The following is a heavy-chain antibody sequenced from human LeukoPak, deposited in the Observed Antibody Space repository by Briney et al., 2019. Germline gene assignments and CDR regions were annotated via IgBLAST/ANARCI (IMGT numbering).Heavy chain of an antibody. CDR1: GFTFSSYW. D-gene: IGHD3-3*01. CDR3: ARATRSGYQRGYYYYYYMDV. CDR2: IKQDGSEK. Sequence: PGGSLRLSCAASGFTFSSYWMSWVRQAPGKGLDWVANIKQDGSEKYYVDSVKGRFTISRDNAKNSLYLQMNSLRAEDTAVYYCARATRSGYQRGYYYYYYMDVWGKGTTVTVSS. V-gene: IGHV3-7*01. J-gene: IGHJ6*03.